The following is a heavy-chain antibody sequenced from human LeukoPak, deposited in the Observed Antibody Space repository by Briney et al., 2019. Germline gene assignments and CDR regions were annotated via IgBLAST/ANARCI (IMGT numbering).Heavy chain of an antibody. Sequence: GGSLRLSCAASGFAFSSYAMSWVRQPPGKGLEWVSVISRRDDYTYYADSVKGRFTISRDNSKNTLCLQMNTLRAEDTAVYYCANDYRWGSYHGFWGPVTLVTVSS. CDR1: GFAFSSYA. CDR2: ISRRDDYT. CDR3: ANDYRWGSYHGF. D-gene: IGHD3-16*02. V-gene: IGHV3-23*01. J-gene: IGHJ4*01.